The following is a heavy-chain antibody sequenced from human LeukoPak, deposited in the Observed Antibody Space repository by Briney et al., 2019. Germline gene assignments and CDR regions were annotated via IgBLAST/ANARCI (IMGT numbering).Heavy chain of an antibody. V-gene: IGHV3-30-3*01. CDR2: ISYDGSNK. Sequence: PGGSLRLSCAASGFTFSSYAMHWVRQAPGKGLEWAAVISYDGSNKYYADSVKGRFTISRDNSKNTLYLQMNSLRAEDTAVYYCARDAGRGYYGSGSYMAWGQGTLVTVSS. D-gene: IGHD3-10*01. J-gene: IGHJ5*02. CDR1: GFTFSSYA. CDR3: ARDAGRGYYGSGSYMA.